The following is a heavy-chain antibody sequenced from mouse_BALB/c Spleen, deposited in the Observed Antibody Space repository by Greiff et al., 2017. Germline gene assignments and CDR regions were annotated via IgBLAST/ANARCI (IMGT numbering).Heavy chain of an antibody. D-gene: IGHD1-1*01. Sequence: QVQLQQSGAELVRPGASVTLSCKASGYTFTDYEMHWVKQTPVHGLEWIGAIDPETGGTAYNQKFKGKATLTADKSSSTAYMELRSLTSEDSAVYYCTICGSSYGGTDYFDYWGQGTTLTVSS. J-gene: IGHJ2*01. CDR3: TICGSSYGGTDYFDY. CDR2: IDPETGGT. CDR1: GYTFTDYE. V-gene: IGHV1-15*01.